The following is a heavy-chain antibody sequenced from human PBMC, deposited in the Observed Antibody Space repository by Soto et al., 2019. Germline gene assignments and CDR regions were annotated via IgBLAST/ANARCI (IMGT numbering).Heavy chain of an antibody. Sequence: SVKVSCKASGGTFSSYAISWVRQAPGQGLEWMGGIIPIFGTANYAQKFQGRVTITADESTSTAYMELSSLRSEDTAVYYCARGPHSWPPPYYYYYGMDVWGQGTTVTVSS. CDR2: IIPIFGTA. V-gene: IGHV1-69*13. J-gene: IGHJ6*02. CDR1: GGTFSSYA. CDR3: ARGPHSWPPPYYYYYGMDV.